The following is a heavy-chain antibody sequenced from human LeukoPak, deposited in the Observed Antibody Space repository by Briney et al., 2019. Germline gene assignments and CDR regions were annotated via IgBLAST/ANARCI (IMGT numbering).Heavy chain of an antibody. D-gene: IGHD6-19*01. J-gene: IGHJ4*02. CDR2: ISGSGGST. CDR3: AKDRGSGWYSYYFDY. CDR1: GFTFSSNA. V-gene: IGHV3-23*01. Sequence: GESLTLAWPVSGFTFSSNAMSWVRQPQGKGLEWVSAISGSGGSTYYADSVKGRFTISRDNSKNTLYLQMNSLRAEDTAVYYCAKDRGSGWYSYYFDYWGQGTLLTVSS.